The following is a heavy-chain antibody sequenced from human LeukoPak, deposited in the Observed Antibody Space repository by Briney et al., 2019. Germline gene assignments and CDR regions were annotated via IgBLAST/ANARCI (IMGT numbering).Heavy chain of an antibody. V-gene: IGHV1-18*01. Sequence: ASVKVSCKASGYTYTSYGISWVRQAPGQGLEWMGWISAYNGNTNYAQKLQGRVTMTTDTSTSTAYMELRSLRSDDTAVYYCARARAAAGIGDAFDIWGQGTMVTVSS. D-gene: IGHD6-13*01. CDR1: GYTYTSYG. CDR2: ISAYNGNT. J-gene: IGHJ3*02. CDR3: ARARAAAGIGDAFDI.